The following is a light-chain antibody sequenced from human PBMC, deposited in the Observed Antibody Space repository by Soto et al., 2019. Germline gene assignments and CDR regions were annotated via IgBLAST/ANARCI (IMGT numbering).Light chain of an antibody. J-gene: IGKJ1*01. CDR1: QSISSY. CDR3: QQSYSTPRT. CDR2: AAS. V-gene: IGKV1-39*01. Sequence: DIQMTQSPSSLSASVGDRVTITCRASQSISSYLNWYQQKPGKAPKLLIYAASSLQSGVPSRFSGSGYVTDFTLTISSLHPEDFATYYCQQSYSTPRTFGQGTKVEIK.